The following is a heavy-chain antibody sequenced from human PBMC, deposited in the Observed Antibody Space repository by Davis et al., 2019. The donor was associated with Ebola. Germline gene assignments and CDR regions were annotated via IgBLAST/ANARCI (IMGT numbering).Heavy chain of an antibody. V-gene: IGHV1-69*06. CDR3: AGGGATVIPYYYGMDV. Sequence: AASVKVSCKASGGTFSSYAISWVRQAPGQGLEWMGGIIPIFGTANYAQKFQGRVTITADKSTSTAYMELSSLRSEDTAVYYCAGGGATVIPYYYGMDVWGQGTTVTVSS. CDR1: GGTFSSYA. J-gene: IGHJ6*02. CDR2: IIPIFGTA. D-gene: IGHD1-26*01.